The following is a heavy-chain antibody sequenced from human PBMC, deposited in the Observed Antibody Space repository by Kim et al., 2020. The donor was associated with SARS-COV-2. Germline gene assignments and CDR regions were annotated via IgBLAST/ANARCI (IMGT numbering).Heavy chain of an antibody. V-gene: IGHV4-34*01. D-gene: IGHD3-22*01. Sequence: LKSRVNISVDTSKNQFSLKLSSVTAADTAVYYCARGLGITMIVVAHYFDYWGQGTLVTVSS. J-gene: IGHJ4*02. CDR3: ARGLGITMIVVAHYFDY.